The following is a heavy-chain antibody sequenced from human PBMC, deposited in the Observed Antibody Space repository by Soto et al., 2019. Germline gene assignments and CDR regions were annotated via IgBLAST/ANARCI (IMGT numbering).Heavy chain of an antibody. J-gene: IGHJ3*02. CDR1: GGTFSSYA. CDR3: ARDINGFIEPNAFDI. D-gene: IGHD2-8*01. Sequence: SVKVSCKASGGTFSSYAISWVRQAPGQGLEWMGGIIPIFGTANYAQKFQGRVTITADESTSTAYMELSSLRSEDTAVYYCARDINGFIEPNAFDIWGQGTMVTVSS. CDR2: IIPIFGTA. V-gene: IGHV1-69*13.